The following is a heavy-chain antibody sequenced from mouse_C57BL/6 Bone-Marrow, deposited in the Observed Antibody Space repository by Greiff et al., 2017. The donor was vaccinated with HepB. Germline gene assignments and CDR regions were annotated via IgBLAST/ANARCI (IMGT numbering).Heavy chain of an antibody. D-gene: IGHD6-1*01. J-gene: IGHJ4*01. CDR1: GYSITSGYY. CDR2: ISYDGSN. CDR3: ARILWGDEGPLGY. Sequence: DVKLQESGPGLVKPSQSLSLTCSVTGYSITSGYYWNWIRQFPGNKLEWMGYISYDGSNNYNPSLKNRISITRDTSKNQFFLKLNSVTTEDTATYYCARILWGDEGPLGYWGQGTSVTVSS. V-gene: IGHV3-6*01.